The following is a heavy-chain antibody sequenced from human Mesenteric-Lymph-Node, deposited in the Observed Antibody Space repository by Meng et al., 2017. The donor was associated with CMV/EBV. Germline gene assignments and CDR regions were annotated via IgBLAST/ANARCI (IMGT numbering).Heavy chain of an antibody. D-gene: IGHD2-15*01. CDR2: IYSGGST. CDR1: GFTVSSDY. Sequence: GGSLRLSCAASGFTVSSDYMSWVRQAPGKGLEWVSIIYSGGSTYYADSVKGRFTISRDNSKNTLSLQMNSLRAEDTAVYYCARRGSGGRAMDVWGQGTTVTVSS. V-gene: IGHV3-53*01. J-gene: IGHJ6*02. CDR3: ARRGSGGRAMDV.